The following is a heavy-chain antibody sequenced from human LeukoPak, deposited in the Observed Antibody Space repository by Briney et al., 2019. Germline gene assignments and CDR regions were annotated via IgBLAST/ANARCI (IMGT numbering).Heavy chain of an antibody. V-gene: IGHV3-11*01. J-gene: IGHJ5*02. Sequence: GGSLRLSCAVSGLTLSDDYMTWIRQAPGKGLEWLSYISNSASRTYYADPVRGRFTIYRDTAKNTLYLQMNSLTAEDTAVYYCARAGGLGPGVYFDPWGQGPLVTVSS. CDR3: ARAGGLGPGVYFDP. CDR2: ISNSASRT. D-gene: IGHD3-10*01. CDR1: GLTLSDDY.